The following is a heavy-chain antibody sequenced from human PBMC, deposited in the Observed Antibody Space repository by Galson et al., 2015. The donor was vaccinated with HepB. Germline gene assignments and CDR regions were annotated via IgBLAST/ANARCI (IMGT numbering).Heavy chain of an antibody. J-gene: IGHJ6*02. Sequence: SVKVSCKASGYTFTSYGISWVRQAPGQGLEWMGWISAYNGNTNYAQKLQGRVTMTTDTSTSTAYMELRSLRSEDTAVYYCATESRVKAAAGLHKPYYYYYGMDVWGQGTTVTVSS. CDR2: ISAYNGNT. CDR1: GYTFTSYG. V-gene: IGHV1-18*01. D-gene: IGHD6-13*01. CDR3: ATESRVKAAAGLHKPYYYYYGMDV.